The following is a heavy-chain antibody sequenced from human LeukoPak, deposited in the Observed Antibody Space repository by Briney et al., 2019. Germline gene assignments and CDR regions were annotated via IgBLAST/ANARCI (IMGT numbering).Heavy chain of an antibody. Sequence: SVKVSCKASGGTFSSYAISWVRQAPGQGLEWMGGIIPIFGTANYAQKFQGRVTITTDEFTSTAYMELSSLRSEDTAVYYCASTSPRGDSSGYYYVDWGQGTLVTVSS. CDR3: ASTSPRGDSSGYYYVD. J-gene: IGHJ4*02. V-gene: IGHV1-69*05. CDR1: GGTFSSYA. CDR2: IIPIFGTA. D-gene: IGHD3-22*01.